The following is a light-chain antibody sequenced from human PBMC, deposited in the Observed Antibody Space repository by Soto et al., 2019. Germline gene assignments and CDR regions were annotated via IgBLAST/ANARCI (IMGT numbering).Light chain of an antibody. CDR2: DVS. V-gene: IGLV2-14*01. Sequence: QSALTQPASVSGSPGQSITISCTGTSSDVGGYNYVSWYKQHPGKAPKLMIYDVSNRPSGVSNRFSGSKSGNTASLTISGLQAEDEADYYCSSYTSSSTLYVVFGGGTKVTVL. J-gene: IGLJ2*01. CDR3: SSYTSSSTLYVV. CDR1: SSDVGGYNY.